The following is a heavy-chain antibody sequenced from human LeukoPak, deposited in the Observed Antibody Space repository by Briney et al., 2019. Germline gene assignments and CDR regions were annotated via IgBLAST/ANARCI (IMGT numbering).Heavy chain of an antibody. CDR1: GYTFTGYY. CDR2: INPNSGGT. V-gene: IGHV1-2*04. CDR3: ARADRRRPPYSSSWYSENIFDY. D-gene: IGHD6-13*01. J-gene: IGHJ4*02. Sequence: ASVKVSCKASGYTFTGYYMHWVRQAPGQGLEWMGWINPNSGGTNYAQKFQGWVTMTRDTSISTAYMELSSPRSEDTAVYYCARADRRRPPYSSSWYSENIFDYWGQGTLVTVSS.